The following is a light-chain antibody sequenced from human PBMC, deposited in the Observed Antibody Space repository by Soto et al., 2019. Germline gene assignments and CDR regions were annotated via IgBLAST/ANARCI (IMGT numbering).Light chain of an antibody. CDR2: GTS. Sequence: EIVMTQSPVTLSVSPGEGATLSCRASQSVRTKLAWYQQKAGQAPRLLIYGTSTRATGIPARFSGSGSGTDFTLTISSLQFEDFAVYYCQQYNNWPRTFGQGTKVDIK. V-gene: IGKV3-15*01. CDR1: QSVRTK. CDR3: QQYNNWPRT. J-gene: IGKJ1*01.